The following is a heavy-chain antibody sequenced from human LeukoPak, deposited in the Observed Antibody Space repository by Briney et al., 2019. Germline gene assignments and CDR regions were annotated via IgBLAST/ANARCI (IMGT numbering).Heavy chain of an antibody. CDR3: ARRSIAAAGNWFDP. V-gene: IGHV1-69*13. J-gene: IGHJ5*02. CDR2: IIPIFGTA. CDR1: GGTFSSYA. D-gene: IGHD6-13*01. Sequence: SVKVSCKASGGTFSSYAISWVRRAPGQGLEWMGGIIPIFGTANYAQKFQGRVTITADESTSTAYTELSSLRSEDTAVYYCARRSIAAAGNWFDPWGQGTLVTVSS.